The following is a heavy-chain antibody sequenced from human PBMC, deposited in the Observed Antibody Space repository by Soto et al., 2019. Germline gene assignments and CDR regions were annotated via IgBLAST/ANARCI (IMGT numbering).Heavy chain of an antibody. J-gene: IGHJ3*02. D-gene: IGHD1-1*01. Sequence: QVQLVQSGAEVKKPGSSVKVSCKASGGTFSSYAISWVRQAPGQGLEWMGGIIPIFGTANYAQKFQGRVTNTAEESTSTAYMELSSLRSEDTAVYYCARDPRTGTAGDDFDIWGPGTMVTVSS. CDR2: IIPIFGTA. CDR1: GGTFSSYA. V-gene: IGHV1-69*12. CDR3: ARDPRTGTAGDDFDI.